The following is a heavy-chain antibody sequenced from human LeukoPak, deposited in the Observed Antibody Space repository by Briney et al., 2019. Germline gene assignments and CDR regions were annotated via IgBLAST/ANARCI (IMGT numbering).Heavy chain of an antibody. CDR3: ARHSRVRGVISFYYYYYMDV. D-gene: IGHD3-10*01. Sequence: SETLSLTCTVSGGSISSSSYYWGWIRQPPGKGLEWIGSIYYSGSTYYNPSLKSRVTISVDTSKSQFSLKLSSATAADTAVYYCARHSRVRGVISFYYYYYMDVWGKGTTVTVSS. J-gene: IGHJ6*03. V-gene: IGHV4-39*01. CDR2: IYYSGST. CDR1: GGSISSSSYY.